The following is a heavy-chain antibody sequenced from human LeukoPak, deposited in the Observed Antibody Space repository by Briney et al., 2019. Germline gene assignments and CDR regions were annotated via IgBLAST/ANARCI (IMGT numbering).Heavy chain of an antibody. V-gene: IGHV3-53*01. D-gene: IGHD4-17*01. J-gene: IGHJ4*02. CDR1: GFTVSSNY. CDR3: AREAVTRNYFDY. CDR2: IYSGGST. Sequence: GGSLRLSCAASGFTVSSNYMNWIRQAPGKGLEWVSVIYSGGSTYYADSVKGRFTISRDNSKNTLYLQMNSLRAEDTAVYYCAREAVTRNYFDYWGQGTLVTVSS.